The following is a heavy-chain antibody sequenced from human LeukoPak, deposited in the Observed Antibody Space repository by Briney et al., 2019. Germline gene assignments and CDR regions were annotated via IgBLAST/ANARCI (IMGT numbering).Heavy chain of an antibody. CDR3: ARGVDL. J-gene: IGHJ2*01. CDR1: SGFLSGYY. CDR2: LTHSGSP. V-gene: IGHV4-34*01. Sequence: SETLSLTCGVSSGFLSGYYWRWIRQPLGGGLEWLGELTHSGSPNYNPSLKSRVTISGDTSKKQFSLNLTSVTAADTGVYYCARGVDLWGRGTPVTVAT.